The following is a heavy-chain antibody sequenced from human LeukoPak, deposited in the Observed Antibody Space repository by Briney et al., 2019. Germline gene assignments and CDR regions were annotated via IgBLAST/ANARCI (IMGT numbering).Heavy chain of an antibody. Sequence: SEALSLTCTVSGVSISSYYRSWIRQTPGKGLEWTWYIYYSGRTSYNPSLESRVAISVDTSKNQFSLKLTSVTAADTAVYYCARVRYSIIWSQLDYWGQGTLVTVSS. CDR3: ARVRYSIIWSQLDY. D-gene: IGHD6-13*01. CDR1: GVSISSYY. V-gene: IGHV4-59*01. CDR2: IYYSGRT. J-gene: IGHJ4*02.